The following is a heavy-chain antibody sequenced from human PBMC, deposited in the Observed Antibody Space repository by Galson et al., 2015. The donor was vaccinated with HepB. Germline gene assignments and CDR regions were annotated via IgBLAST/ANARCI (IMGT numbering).Heavy chain of an antibody. CDR3: ALSRKLGMTFDY. CDR2: IYWNDDK. CDR1: GFSLSTSGVG. V-gene: IGHV2-5*01. Sequence: PALVKPTQTLTLTCTFSGFSLSTSGVGVGWIRQPPGKALEWLALIYWNDDKRYSPSLKSRLTITKDTSKNQVVLSMTNMDPVDTGTYYCALSRKLGMTFDYRGQGTLVTVSS. J-gene: IGHJ4*02. D-gene: IGHD7-27*01.